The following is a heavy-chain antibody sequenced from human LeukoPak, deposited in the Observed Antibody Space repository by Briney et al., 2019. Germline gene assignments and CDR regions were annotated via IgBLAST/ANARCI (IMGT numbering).Heavy chain of an antibody. CDR1: GFTVSSNY. V-gene: IGHV3-53*01. J-gene: IGHJ4*02. D-gene: IGHD3-10*01. Sequence: GGSLRLSCAASGFTVSSNYMSWVRQAPGKGLEWVSVIYSGGSAYYADSVKGRFTISRDDAKNTLYLQMNSLRAEDTAVYYCARETEYYGSGSYYIGYWGQGTLVTVSS. CDR2: IYSGGSA. CDR3: ARETEYYGSGSYYIGY.